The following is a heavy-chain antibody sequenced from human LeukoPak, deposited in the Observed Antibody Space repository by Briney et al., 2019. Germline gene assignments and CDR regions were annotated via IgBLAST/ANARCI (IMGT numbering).Heavy chain of an antibody. CDR2: ISSSVSYT. V-gene: IGHV3-21*01. Sequence: GGSLRLSCAASGFTFSTCTMNWVRQAPGKGLEWVSSISSSVSYTYYADSVKGRFTISRDNAKNSLFLQMNSLRAEDTAVYCCARDLGRSGYYTVDAFELWGQGTLVTVSS. D-gene: IGHD3-22*01. CDR1: GFTFSTCT. CDR3: ARDLGRSGYYTVDAFEL. J-gene: IGHJ3*01.